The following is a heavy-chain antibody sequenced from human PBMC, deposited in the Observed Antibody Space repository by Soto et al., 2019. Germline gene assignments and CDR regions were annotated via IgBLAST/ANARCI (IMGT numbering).Heavy chain of an antibody. V-gene: IGHV3-48*02. CDR2: ISSSSSTI. D-gene: IGHD2-2*01. J-gene: IGHJ6*02. CDR3: AREEDIVVVPAAMPPYYYYGMDV. Sequence: GGSLRLSCAASGFTFSSYSMNWVRQAPGKGLEWVSYISSSSSTIYYADSVKGRFTNSRDNAKNSLYLQMNSLRDEDTAVYYCAREEDIVVVPAAMPPYYYYGMDVWGQGTTVTVSS. CDR1: GFTFSSYS.